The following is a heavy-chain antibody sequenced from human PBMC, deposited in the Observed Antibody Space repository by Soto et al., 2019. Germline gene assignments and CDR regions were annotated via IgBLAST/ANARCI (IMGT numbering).Heavy chain of an antibody. Sequence: GASVKVSCKASGYTFTSYYMHWVRQAPGQGLEWMGIINPSGGSTSYAQKFQGRVTMTRDTSTSTVYMELSSLRSEDTAVYYCARAEYCSGGRRYPDFDDWGQGTLVTVYS. CDR3: ARAEYCSGGRRYPDFDD. J-gene: IGHJ4*02. V-gene: IGHV1-46*03. CDR1: GYTFTSYY. D-gene: IGHD2-15*01. CDR2: INPSGGST.